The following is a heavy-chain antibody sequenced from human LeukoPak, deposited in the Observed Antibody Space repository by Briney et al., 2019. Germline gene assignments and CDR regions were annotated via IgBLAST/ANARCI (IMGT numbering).Heavy chain of an antibody. Sequence: SETLSLTCTVSGGSIRSYYWSWIRQPPGKGLEWIGYIYYSGSTNYNPSLKSRVTMSVDTSKNQFSLKPSSVTAADTAVYYCVRLRSLHNWFDPWGQGTLVTVSS. CDR2: IYYSGST. CDR3: VRLRSLHNWFDP. J-gene: IGHJ5*02. V-gene: IGHV4-59*08. CDR1: GGSIRSYY.